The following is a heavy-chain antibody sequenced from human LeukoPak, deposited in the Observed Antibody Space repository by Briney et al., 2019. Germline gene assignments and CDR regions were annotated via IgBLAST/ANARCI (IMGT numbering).Heavy chain of an antibody. D-gene: IGHD6-13*01. CDR3: ARGAAAGTDRFDP. Sequence: ASVKVSCKASGYTFTSYGISWVRQAPGQGLEWMGWISAYNVNTNYAQKLQCRVTMTTDPSTSTAYMEPRSLTSDDSAVYHCARGAAAGTDRFDPRGQGNLVTVSS. V-gene: IGHV1-18*01. CDR1: GYTFTSYG. J-gene: IGHJ5*02. CDR2: ISAYNVNT.